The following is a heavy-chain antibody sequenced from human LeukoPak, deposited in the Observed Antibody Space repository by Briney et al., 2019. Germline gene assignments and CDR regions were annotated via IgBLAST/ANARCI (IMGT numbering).Heavy chain of an antibody. D-gene: IGHD3-10*01. V-gene: IGHV3-30*04. CDR2: ITYDGSNK. J-gene: IGHJ6*03. Sequence: GGSLRLSCAASGFTFSTYAMHWVRQAPGKGLEWVAFITYDGSNKDYADSVKGRFTISRDNSKNTLYLQMNSLRAEDTAVYYCARDLRVGFGELLYYYYMDVWGKGTTVTVSS. CDR3: ARDLRVGFGELLYYYYMDV. CDR1: GFTFSTYA.